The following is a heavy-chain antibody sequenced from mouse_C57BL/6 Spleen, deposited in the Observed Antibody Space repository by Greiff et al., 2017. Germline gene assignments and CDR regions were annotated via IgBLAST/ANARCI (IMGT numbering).Heavy chain of an antibody. D-gene: IGHD3-2*02. V-gene: IGHV2-6*03. CDR1: GFSLTSYG. CDR2: IWSDGST. CDR3: ASLDSSGYWFAY. J-gene: IGHJ3*01. Sequence: VKLMESGPGLVAPSQSLSITCTASGFSLTSYGVHWVRQPPGKGLEWLVVIWSDGSTTYNSAHKSSLSISKDNSTCQVVLKMNSLQTDDTATYYCASLDSSGYWFAYWGQGTLVTVSA.